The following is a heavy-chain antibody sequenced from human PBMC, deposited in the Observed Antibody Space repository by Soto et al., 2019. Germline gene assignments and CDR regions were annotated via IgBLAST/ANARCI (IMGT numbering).Heavy chain of an antibody. CDR2: IYYSGST. CDR3: ARAGTGMVQLDY. CDR1: GGSISSYF. Sequence: SETLSLTCLVSGGSISSYFWSWIRQPPGKGLEWIGYIYYSGSTNYNPSLKSRVTISVDTSKNQFSLKLTSVTAADTAVYYCARAGTGMVQLDYWGQGTLVTVSS. V-gene: IGHV4-59*01. D-gene: IGHD5-18*01. J-gene: IGHJ4*02.